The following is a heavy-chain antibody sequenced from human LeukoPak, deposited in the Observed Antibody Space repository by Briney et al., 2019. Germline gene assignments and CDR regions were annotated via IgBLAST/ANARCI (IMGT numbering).Heavy chain of an antibody. Sequence: PSETLSLTCTVSGGSISSSSYYWGWIRQPPGKGLEWIGSIYYSGSTYYNPSLKSRVTISVDTSKNQFSLKLSSVTAADTAVYYCARPGRRDYSFDYSGQGTLVTVSS. CDR3: ARPGRRDYSFDY. V-gene: IGHV4-39*01. D-gene: IGHD2-21*02. J-gene: IGHJ4*02. CDR2: IYYSGST. CDR1: GGSISSSSYY.